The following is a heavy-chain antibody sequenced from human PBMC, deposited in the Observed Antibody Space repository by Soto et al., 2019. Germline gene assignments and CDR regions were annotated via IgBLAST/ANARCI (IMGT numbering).Heavy chain of an antibody. D-gene: IGHD3-22*01. CDR1: GFTFSNAW. J-gene: IGHJ4*02. CDR3: TTAVVHYDSSGSYDY. V-gene: IGHV3-15*01. CDR2: IKSKTDGGTT. Sequence: GGSLRLSCAASGFTFSNAWMSWVRQAPGKGLEWVGRIKSKTDGGTTDYAAPVKGRFTISRDDSKNTLYLQMNSLKTEDTAVYYCTTAVVHYDSSGSYDYWGQGTLVTVSS.